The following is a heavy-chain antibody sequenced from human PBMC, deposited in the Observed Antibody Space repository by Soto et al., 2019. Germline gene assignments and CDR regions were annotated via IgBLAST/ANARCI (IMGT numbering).Heavy chain of an antibody. D-gene: IGHD3-10*01. Sequence: PGGSLRLSCAASGFTFSDYYMSWIRQPPGKGLEWIGEINHSGSTNYNPSLKSRVTISVDTSKNQFSLKLSSVTAADTAVYYCARRSTYYYGSGSYSLYDYWGQGTLVTVSS. V-gene: IGHV4-34*01. CDR2: INHSGST. CDR3: ARRSTYYYGSGSYSLYDY. J-gene: IGHJ4*02. CDR1: GFTFSDYY.